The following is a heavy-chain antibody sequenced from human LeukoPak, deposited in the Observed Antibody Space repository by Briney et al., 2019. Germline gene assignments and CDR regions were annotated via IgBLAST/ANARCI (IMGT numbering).Heavy chain of an antibody. Sequence: PGGSLRLSCAASGFTFNNYAMHWVRQAPGKGLEWVSPISRDGSSTYYADSVKGRFTISRDNTKNSLYLQMNSLRAEDTALYYCAKSAFFEYGMGVWGQGTTVTVSS. D-gene: IGHD3-3*02. V-gene: IGHV3-43*02. CDR3: AKSAFFEYGMGV. CDR2: ISRDGSST. J-gene: IGHJ6*02. CDR1: GFTFNNYA.